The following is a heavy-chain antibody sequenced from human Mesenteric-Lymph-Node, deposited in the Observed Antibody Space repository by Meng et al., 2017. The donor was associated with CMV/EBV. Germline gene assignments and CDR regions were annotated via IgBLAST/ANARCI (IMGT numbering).Heavy chain of an antibody. J-gene: IGHJ5*02. CDR1: GFTFTDYA. Sequence: GESLKISCVGSGFTFTDYAMGWVRQAPGKGLEWVSVIYTTISTTYYADSVKGRFTISRDNSRNTLSLQMNNLRADDTALYYCTKGSGWNDPWGQGTLVTVSS. D-gene: IGHD6-19*01. V-gene: IGHV3-23*05. CDR3: TKGSGWNDP. CDR2: IYTTISTT.